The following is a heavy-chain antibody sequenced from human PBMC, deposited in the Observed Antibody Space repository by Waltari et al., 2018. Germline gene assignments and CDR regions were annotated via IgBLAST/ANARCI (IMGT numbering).Heavy chain of an antibody. J-gene: IGHJ2*01. CDR1: GCTLRYDQ. Sequence: EVQLVESVGGLVKTGGSLGVSLGGSGCTLRYDQLIWVCKAPGKVLEWVVFIITTGLQTHDADSVKGLCTISRDNAKNSLSLQMNSLTADDTAVYYCARGGDSSGSYFGPNWYFDLWGRGTLITVSS. CDR2: IITTGLQT. V-gene: IGHV3-21*02. D-gene: IGHD3-22*01. CDR3: ARGGDSSGSYFGPNWYFDL.